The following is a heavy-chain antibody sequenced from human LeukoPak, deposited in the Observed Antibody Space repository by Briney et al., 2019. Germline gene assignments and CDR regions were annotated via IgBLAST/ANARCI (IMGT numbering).Heavy chain of an antibody. Sequence: SETLSLTCAVYGGSFSGYYWSWIRQPPGKGLERIGEINHSGSTNYNPSLKSRVTISVDTSKNQFSLKLSSVTAADTAVYYCARSLGISSIDYWGQGTLVTVSS. D-gene: IGHD1-26*01. CDR2: INHSGST. CDR3: ARSLGISSIDY. CDR1: GGSFSGYY. V-gene: IGHV4-34*01. J-gene: IGHJ4*02.